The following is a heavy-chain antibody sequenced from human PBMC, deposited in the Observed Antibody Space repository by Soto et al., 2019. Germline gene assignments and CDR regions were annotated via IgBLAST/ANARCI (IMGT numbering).Heavy chain of an antibody. Sequence: QVQLVQSGGEVQKPGASVKVSCKASGYSFTTYGISWVRQAPGQGLEWMGWISADNGNTNYARKYQGRVTMTTDTPQSTAYLEVRSRGSDDAGGGYWAGGRRRMVRGVAALCDLGGQGSRVTVSA. CDR1: GYSFTTYG. CDR3: AGGRRRMVRGVAALCDL. D-gene: IGHD3-10*01. J-gene: IGHJ5*02. CDR2: ISADNGNT. V-gene: IGHV1-18*01.